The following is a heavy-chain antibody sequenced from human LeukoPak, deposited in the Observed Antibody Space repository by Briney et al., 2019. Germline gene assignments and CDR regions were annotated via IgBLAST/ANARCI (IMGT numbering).Heavy chain of an antibody. CDR3: AKEQVYFYRYYYYSMDV. V-gene: IGHV3-30*02. D-gene: IGHD2-8*01. CDR2: IRYDGSNK. J-gene: IGHJ6*03. CDR1: GFTFSSYG. Sequence: GGSLRLSCAASGFTFSSYGMHWVRQAPGKGLEWVAFIRYDGSNKYYADSVKGRFTISRDNSKNTLYLQMNSLRAEDTAVYYCAKEQVYFYRYYYYSMDVWGKGTTVTVSS.